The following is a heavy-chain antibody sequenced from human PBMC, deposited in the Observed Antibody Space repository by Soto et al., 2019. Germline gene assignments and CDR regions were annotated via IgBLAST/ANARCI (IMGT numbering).Heavy chain of an antibody. J-gene: IGHJ3*01. CDR2: VSVSSSYI. Sequence: GGSLRLACEGSGFNFRNFNMILVRQAPGEGLEWVSSVSVSSSYIYYADSVKGRFTVSRDNANNLVFLQMNGLRPEDTAMYYWARDLRGHYGPWGQGTMVTVSS. V-gene: IGHV3-21*06. CDR3: ARDLRGHYGP. CDR1: GFNFRNFN. D-gene: IGHD4-17*01.